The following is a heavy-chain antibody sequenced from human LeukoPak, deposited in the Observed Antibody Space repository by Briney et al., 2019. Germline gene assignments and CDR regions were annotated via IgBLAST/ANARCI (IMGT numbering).Heavy chain of an antibody. CDR3: ARVLRYESPNWFDP. CDR2: ISSSSYI. J-gene: IGHJ5*02. CDR1: GFTFSSYS. V-gene: IGHV3-21*01. Sequence: PGGSLRLSCAASGFTFSSYSMNWVRQAPGKGLEWVSSISSSSYIYYADSVKGRFTISRDNAKNSLYLQMNSLRAEDTAVYYCARVLRYESPNWFDPWGQGTLVTVSS. D-gene: IGHD3-9*01.